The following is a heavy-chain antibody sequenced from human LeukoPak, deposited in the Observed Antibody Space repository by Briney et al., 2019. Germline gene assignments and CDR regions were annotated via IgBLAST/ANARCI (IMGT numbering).Heavy chain of an antibody. CDR2: ISYDGSNK. Sequence: GRSLRLSCAASGFAFSRYARRWVRQAPGNGLEWVAVISYDGSNKYYADSVKGRFTISRDNSKNTLYLQMNSLRAEEMAVYYCARAAETPDYWGQGTLDTVSS. J-gene: IGHJ4*02. CDR3: ARAAETPDY. CDR1: GFAFSRYA. V-gene: IGHV3-30-3*01.